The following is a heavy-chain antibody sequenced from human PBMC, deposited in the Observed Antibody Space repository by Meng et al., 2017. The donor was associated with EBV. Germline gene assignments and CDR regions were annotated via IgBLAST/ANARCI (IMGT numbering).Heavy chain of an antibody. CDR3: ARDLSGRFDP. CDR1: GFTFSGYG. D-gene: IGHD1-26*01. CDR2: LPSDGGNT. Sequence: VEIVVSGGGLVQSGSSMRFSCPASGFTFSGYGMVWVRQAPGKGPEWVAILPSDGGNTYYSDSVKGRFTISRDNSKKTLYLQMNSLRAEDTAVYYCARDLSGRFDPWGQGTLVTVSS. V-gene: IGHV3-30*03. J-gene: IGHJ5*02.